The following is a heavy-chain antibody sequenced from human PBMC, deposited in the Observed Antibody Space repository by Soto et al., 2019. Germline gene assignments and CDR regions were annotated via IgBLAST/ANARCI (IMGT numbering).Heavy chain of an antibody. V-gene: IGHV4-34*01. CDR3: ARHVFFGSAAGTNEWSDP. CDR2: INHSGST. J-gene: IGHJ5*02. D-gene: IGHD6-13*01. CDR1: GGSFSGYY. Sequence: PSETLSLTCAVYGGSFSGYYWSWIRQPPGKGLEWIGEINHSGSTNYNPSLKSRVTISVDTSKNQFSLKLSSVTAADTAVYYCARHVFFGSAAGTNEWSDPWGQGTLVTVSS.